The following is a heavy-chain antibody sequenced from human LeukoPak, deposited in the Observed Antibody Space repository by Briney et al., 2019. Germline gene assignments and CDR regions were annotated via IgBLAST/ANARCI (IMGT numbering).Heavy chain of an antibody. V-gene: IGHV3-23*01. CDR2: ISGSGGST. J-gene: IGHJ6*02. CDR3: ASLFSYYYYGMDV. CDR1: GFTFSSYA. D-gene: IGHD2/OR15-2a*01. Sequence: PGGSLRLSCAASGFTFSSYAMDWVRQAPGKGLEWVSAISGSGGSTYYADSVKGRFTISRDNSKNTLYLQMNSLRAEDTAVYYCASLFSYYYYGMDVWGQGTTVTVSS.